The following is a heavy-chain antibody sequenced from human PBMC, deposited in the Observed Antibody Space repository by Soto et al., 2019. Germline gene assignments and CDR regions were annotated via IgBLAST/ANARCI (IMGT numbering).Heavy chain of an antibody. J-gene: IGHJ6*02. V-gene: IGHV3-23*01. CDR2: ISGSGGSS. CDR1: GFAFSTYA. CDR3: AKVTKRAAAGRYEYYKYGMDX. D-gene: IGHD6-13*01. Sequence: GGSLRLSCAASGFAFSTYAMTWVRQAPGKGLEWVSFISGSGGSSYYADSVKGRFTISRDNSKNTLFLQMNGLRAEDTAVYYCAKVTKRAAAGRYEYYKYGMDXWGQGTTVTVS.